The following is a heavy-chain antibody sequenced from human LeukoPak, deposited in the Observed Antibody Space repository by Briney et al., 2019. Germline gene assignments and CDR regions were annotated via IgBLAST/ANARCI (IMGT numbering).Heavy chain of an antibody. CDR3: ARDLGRYTADY. V-gene: IGHV3-21*01. CDR1: GFTFSSYS. J-gene: IGHJ4*02. D-gene: IGHD1-26*01. Sequence: VGSLRLSCAASGFTFSSYSMNWVRQAPGKGLEWVSSISSSSSYIYYADSVKGRFTISRDNAKNSLYLQMSSLRAEDTAVYYCARDLGRYTADYWGQGTLVTVSS. CDR2: ISSSSSYI.